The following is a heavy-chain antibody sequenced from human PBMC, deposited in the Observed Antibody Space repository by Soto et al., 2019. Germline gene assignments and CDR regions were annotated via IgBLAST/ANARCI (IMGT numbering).Heavy chain of an antibody. CDR2: IIPIFGTA. V-gene: IGHV1-69*01. CDR1: GGTFSSYA. Sequence: QVQLVQSGAEVKKPGSAVKVSCKASGGTFSSYAISWVRQAPGQGLEWMGGIIPIFGTANYAQKFQGRVTITAYESTSTAYMELSSMRSEDTDVYYCATRGLSITSCKGDWFDPWGQGTLVTVSS. CDR3: ATRGLSITSCKGDWFDP. J-gene: IGHJ5*02. D-gene: IGHD2-2*01.